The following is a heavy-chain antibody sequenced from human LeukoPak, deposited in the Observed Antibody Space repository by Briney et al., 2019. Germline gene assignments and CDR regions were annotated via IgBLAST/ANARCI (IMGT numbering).Heavy chain of an antibody. CDR3: ARQSLVDYSDSRGPFRWFDI. V-gene: IGHV4-59*01. CDR1: GGSISSYY. Sequence: SETLSLTCTVSGGSISSYYWSWIRQPAGKGLEWIGYIDHTGSTDCSPSLKSRVTMSVDTSKNQVSLKLSYVTAADTAVYFCARQSLVDYSDSRGPFRWFDIWGRGTLVTVS. D-gene: IGHD3-16*01. CDR2: IDHTGST. J-gene: IGHJ5*02.